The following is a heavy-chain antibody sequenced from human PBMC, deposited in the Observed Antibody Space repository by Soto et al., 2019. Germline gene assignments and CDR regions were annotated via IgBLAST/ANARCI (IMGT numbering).Heavy chain of an antibody. Sequence: GGSLRLSCAASGFSLSDYWMHWVRQVPGKGLLWVSRVSVNGRDTTYADSVKGRFTISRDNAKNTLYLQMDSLRAEDTAVYYCVRAPEQRQIDFWGQGSLGTSPQ. V-gene: IGHV3-74*03. D-gene: IGHD6-19*01. CDR3: VRAPEQRQIDF. J-gene: IGHJ4*01. CDR2: VSVNGRDT. CDR1: GFSLSDYW.